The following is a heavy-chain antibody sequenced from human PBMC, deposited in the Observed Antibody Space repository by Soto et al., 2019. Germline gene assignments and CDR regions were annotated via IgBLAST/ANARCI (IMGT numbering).Heavy chain of an antibody. CDR3: ARHAVGGTPNLDY. CDR2: IDPSDSYV. V-gene: IGHV5-10-1*01. D-gene: IGHD1-26*01. J-gene: IGHJ4*02. Sequence: GESLKISCKSSGYRFTSYWITWVRQMPGKGLEWMGKIDPSDSYVDYSPSLQGHVTISTDKSISTAYIQWSILKASDTAIYYCARHAVGGTPNLDYWGQGTTVTVSS. CDR1: GYRFTSYW.